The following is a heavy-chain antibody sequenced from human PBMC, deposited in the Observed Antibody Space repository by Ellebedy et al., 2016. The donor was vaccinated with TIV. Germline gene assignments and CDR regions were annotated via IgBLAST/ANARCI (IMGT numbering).Heavy chain of an antibody. CDR3: VSKFSSPPDY. J-gene: IGHJ4*02. CDR2: INPDGSYT. V-gene: IGHV3-74*01. CDR1: GFTFSNNW. Sequence: GESLKISCAASGFTFSNNWMHSVRQPPGKGLVWVSRINPDGSYTNYADSVRGRFTISRDNAKNTLYLQMNSLRAEDTAVYYCVSKFSSPPDYWGQGIQVTVSS.